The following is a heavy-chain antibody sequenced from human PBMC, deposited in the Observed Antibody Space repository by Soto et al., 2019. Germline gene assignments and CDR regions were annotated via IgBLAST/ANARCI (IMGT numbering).Heavy chain of an antibody. V-gene: IGHV4-59*08. D-gene: IGHD3-22*01. CDR3: ARLSLGQTSGYDY. Sequence: SETLSLTCTVSGGSISSYYWSWIRQPPGKGLEWIGYIYYSGSTNYNPSLKSRVTISVDTSKNQFSLKLSSVTAADTAVYYCARLSLGQTSGYDYWGQGTLVTVSS. J-gene: IGHJ4*02. CDR1: GGSISSYY. CDR2: IYYSGST.